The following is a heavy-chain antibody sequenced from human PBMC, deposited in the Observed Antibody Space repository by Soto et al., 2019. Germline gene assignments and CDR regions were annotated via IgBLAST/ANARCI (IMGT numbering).Heavy chain of an antibody. CDR2: IGVGGGDR. V-gene: IGHV3-23*01. Sequence: EVQLLESGGGLVQPGGSLRLSCAASGFTFSSYAMSWVRQAQGKGLEWVSIIGVGGGDRYYPESVKGRFTISRDNSRDTIYLEMNSLRDEDTAVYYCARVRFGELVWGQGTLVTVSS. J-gene: IGHJ4*02. CDR3: ARVRFGELV. D-gene: IGHD3-10*01. CDR1: GFTFSSYA.